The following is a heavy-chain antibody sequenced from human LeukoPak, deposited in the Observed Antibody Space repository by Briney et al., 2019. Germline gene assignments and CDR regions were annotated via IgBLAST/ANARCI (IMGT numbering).Heavy chain of an antibody. CDR2: IKHDGSEK. CDR3: ARGVSAWYQGWFDP. Sequence: GGSLRLSCAASGFTFSSYWMSWVRQAPGKGLEWVANIKHDGSEKYCVDSVKGRFTISRDNANNSLYLQMNSLRVEDTAIYYCARGVSAWYQGWFDPWGQGTLVTVSS. D-gene: IGHD6-19*01. V-gene: IGHV3-7*01. J-gene: IGHJ5*02. CDR1: GFTFSSYW.